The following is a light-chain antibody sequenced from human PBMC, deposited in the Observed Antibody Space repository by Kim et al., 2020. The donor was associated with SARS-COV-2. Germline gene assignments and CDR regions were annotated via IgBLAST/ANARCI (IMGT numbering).Light chain of an antibody. V-gene: IGKV1-33*01. CDR1: EDVSDY. CDR2: DAA. J-gene: IGKJ5*01. Sequence: GDRVTITCQASEDVSDYFTWYHQKPGEAPKVLIRDAANLESGVPSRFSRGGYGTEFSLTISSVQPEDMGTYYCQQYDAPPFTFGQGTRLEIK. CDR3: QQYDAPPFT.